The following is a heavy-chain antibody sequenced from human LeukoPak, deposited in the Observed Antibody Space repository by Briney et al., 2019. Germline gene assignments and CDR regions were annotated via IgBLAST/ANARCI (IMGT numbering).Heavy chain of an antibody. V-gene: IGHV3-74*01. CDR2: INSDGSST. D-gene: IGHD3-10*02. CDR3: AELGITMIGGV. J-gene: IGHJ6*04. Sequence: GGSLRLSCAASGFTFSSYWMHWVRQAPGKGLVWVSRINSDGSSTSYADSVRGRFSISRDNAKNSLYLQMNSLRAEDTAVYYCAELGITMIGGVWGKGTAVTISS. CDR1: GFTFSSYW.